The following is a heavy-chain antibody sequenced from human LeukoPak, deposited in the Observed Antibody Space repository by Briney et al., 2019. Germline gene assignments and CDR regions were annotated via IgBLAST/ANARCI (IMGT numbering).Heavy chain of an antibody. CDR2: ISSSSSYI. CDR3: ARGGYCSSTSCFFDY. J-gene: IGHJ4*02. Sequence: GGSLRLSCASSGFTFSSYGMYWVRQAPGKGLEWVSSISSSSSYIYYADSVKGRFTISRDNAKNSLYLQMNSLRAEDTAVYYCARGGYCSSTSCFFDYWGQGTLVTVSS. D-gene: IGHD2-2*01. CDR1: GFTFSSYG. V-gene: IGHV3-21*01.